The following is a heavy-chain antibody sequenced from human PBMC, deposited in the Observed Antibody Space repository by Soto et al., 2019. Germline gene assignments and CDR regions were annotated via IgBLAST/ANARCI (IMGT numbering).Heavy chain of an antibody. CDR1: GGSISSYY. D-gene: IGHD3-9*01. CDR2: IYYSGST. CDR3: AREKPYYDILTGYSGIFDY. V-gene: IGHV4-59*12. J-gene: IGHJ4*02. Sequence: SETLSLACTVSGGSISSYYWSWIRQPPGKGLEWIWYIYYSGSTNYNPSLKSRVTISVDTSKNQFSLKLSSVTAADTAVYYCAREKPYYDILTGYSGIFDYWGQGTLVTSPQ.